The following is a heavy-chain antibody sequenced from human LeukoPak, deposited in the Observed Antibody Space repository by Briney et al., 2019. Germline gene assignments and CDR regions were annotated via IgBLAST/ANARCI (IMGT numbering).Heavy chain of an antibody. CDR2: IYPGDADT. J-gene: IGHJ3*02. V-gene: IGHV5-51*01. Sequence: GESLKISCKDSGYSFTSYWIGWVRQMPGKGLEWMGIIYPGDADTRYSPSFQGQVTISADKSISTAYLQWSSLKASDTAMYYCARIVGGSGRISAFDIWGQGTMVTVSS. D-gene: IGHD3-10*01. CDR3: ARIVGGSGRISAFDI. CDR1: GYSFTSYW.